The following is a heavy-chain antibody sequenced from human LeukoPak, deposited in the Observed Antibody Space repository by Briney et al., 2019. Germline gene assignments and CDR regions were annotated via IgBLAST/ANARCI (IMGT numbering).Heavy chain of an antibody. J-gene: IGHJ4*02. Sequence: ASVKVSCKASGYTFSNYFLHWVRQAPGQGLDWMGATLPRHGVTTYAQKFQGKVTMTGDTSTSTVYLDLSSLRSEDTAVYYCAREESGGLFDYWGQGTLVTVSS. CDR1: GYTFSNYF. CDR2: TLPRHGVT. V-gene: IGHV1-46*01. D-gene: IGHD6-19*01. CDR3: AREESGGLFDY.